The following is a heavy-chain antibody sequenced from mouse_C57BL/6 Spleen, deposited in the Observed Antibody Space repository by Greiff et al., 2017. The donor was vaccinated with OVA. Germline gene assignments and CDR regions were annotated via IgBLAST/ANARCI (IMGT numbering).Heavy chain of an antibody. CDR1: GYSFTDYN. V-gene: IGHV1-39*01. J-gene: IGHJ2*01. Sequence: EVQLQQSGPELVKPGASVKISCKASGYSFTDYNMNWVKPSNGKSLEWIGVINPNYGTPSYNQKFKGKATLTVDQSSSTAYMQLNSLTSEDSAVYYSAMGTTVVENYFDYWGQGTTLTVSS. CDR3: AMGTTVVENYFDY. CDR2: INPNYGTP. D-gene: IGHD1-1*01.